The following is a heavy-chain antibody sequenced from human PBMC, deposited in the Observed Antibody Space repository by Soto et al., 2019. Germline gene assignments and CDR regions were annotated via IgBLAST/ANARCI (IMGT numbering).Heavy chain of an antibody. J-gene: IGHJ6*02. CDR3: ARDLTTFGVVMDV. D-gene: IGHD3-3*01. V-gene: IGHV3-33*01. Sequence: GGCLRLSCAASGFTFNSYGMHWVRQAPGKGLEWVAVIWYDGSNKYYADSVKGRFTISRDNSKNTLYLQMNSLRAEDTAVYYCARDLTTFGVVMDVWGQGTTVTVSS. CDR1: GFTFNSYG. CDR2: IWYDGSNK.